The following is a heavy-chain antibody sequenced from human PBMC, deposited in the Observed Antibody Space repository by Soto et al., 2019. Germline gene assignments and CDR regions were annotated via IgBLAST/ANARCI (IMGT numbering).Heavy chain of an antibody. CDR1: GYTLTELS. V-gene: IGHV1-24*01. Sequence: ASVKVSCKVSGYTLTELSMHWVRQAPGKGLEWMGGFDPEDGETIYAQKFQGRVTMTEDTSTDTAYMGLSSLRSEDTAVYYCATAGQSRWGLNWFDPWGQGTLVTVSS. CDR2: FDPEDGET. D-gene: IGHD1-26*01. CDR3: ATAGQSRWGLNWFDP. J-gene: IGHJ5*02.